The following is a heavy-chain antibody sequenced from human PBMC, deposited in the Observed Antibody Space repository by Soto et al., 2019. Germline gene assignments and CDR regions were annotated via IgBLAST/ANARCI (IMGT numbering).Heavy chain of an antibody. D-gene: IGHD6-6*01. J-gene: IGHJ6*02. CDR3: ARDSYSSSASGMDV. CDR2: IYYSGST. CDR1: GGSISSGGYY. Sequence: SETLSPTCTVSGGSISSGGYYWSWIRQHPGKGLEWIGYIYYSGSTYYNPSLKSRVTISVDTSKNQFSLKLSSVTAADTAVYYCARDSYSSSASGMDVWGQGTTVTVSS. V-gene: IGHV4-31*03.